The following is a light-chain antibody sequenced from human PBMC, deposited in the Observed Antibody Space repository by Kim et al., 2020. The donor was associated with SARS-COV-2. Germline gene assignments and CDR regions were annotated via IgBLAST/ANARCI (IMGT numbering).Light chain of an antibody. V-gene: IGLV1-44*01. Sequence: GQRVTISCSGSSSNIGRNTVNWYQQLPGTAPKLLIYSNGQRPSGVPDRFSDSKSGTSASLAISGLQSEDEADYYCAAWDDALNGVVFGGGTQLTVL. CDR3: AAWDDALNGVV. CDR1: SSNIGRNT. CDR2: SNG. J-gene: IGLJ2*01.